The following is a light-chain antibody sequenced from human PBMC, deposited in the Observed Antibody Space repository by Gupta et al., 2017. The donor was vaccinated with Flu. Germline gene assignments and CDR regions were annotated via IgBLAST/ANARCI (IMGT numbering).Light chain of an antibody. Sequence: DIVMTQSPDSLNVSLGERATLNCRSSRSVLYFSNHKDHLAWYQQRPGQPPHLLIYWASIRDSGVPDRFSGGGSGTEFTLTISNVQPEDVAVYYCQQDDSTPYTFGQGTKLEI. J-gene: IGKJ2*01. CDR1: RSVLYFSNHKDH. V-gene: IGKV4-1*01. CDR2: WAS. CDR3: QQDDSTPYT.